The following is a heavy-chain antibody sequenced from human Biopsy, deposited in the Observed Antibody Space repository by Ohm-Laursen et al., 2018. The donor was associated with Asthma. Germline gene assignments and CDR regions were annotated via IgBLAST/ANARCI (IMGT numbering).Heavy chain of an antibody. V-gene: IGHV3-11*01. CDR1: GFSFSDYY. D-gene: IGHD6-19*01. Sequence: FPRLSCSASGFSFSDYYMSWIRQAPGKGLEWISYINGKSNSIEYADSVKGRFTISRDNAKNSLYLQMNSLRAEDTAVYYCARDSYSSGLYDDFESWGQGTLVTVSS. J-gene: IGHJ4*02. CDR2: INGKSNSI. CDR3: ARDSYSSGLYDDFES.